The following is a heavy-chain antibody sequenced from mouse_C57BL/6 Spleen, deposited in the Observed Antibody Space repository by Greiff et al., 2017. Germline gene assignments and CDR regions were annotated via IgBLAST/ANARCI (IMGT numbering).Heavy chain of an antibody. CDR2: INPSSGYT. J-gene: IGHJ2*01. CDR1: GYTFTSYW. D-gene: IGHD3-2*02. V-gene: IGHV1-7*01. CDR3: ARWEATPDY. Sequence: VQLQQSGAELAKPGASVKLSCKASGYTFTSYWMHWVKQRPGQGLEWIGYINPSSGYTKYNQKFKDKATLTADKSSSTAYMQLSILTNDGSAVYYCARWEATPDYWGQGTTLPVSS.